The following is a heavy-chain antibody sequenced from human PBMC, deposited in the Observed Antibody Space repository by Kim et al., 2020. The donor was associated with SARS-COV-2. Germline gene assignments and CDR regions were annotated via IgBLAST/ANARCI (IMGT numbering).Heavy chain of an antibody. D-gene: IGHD3-22*01. J-gene: IGHJ3*02. CDR3: AREQYDSSAFDI. Sequence: NYNPSLKSRVTISVDTSKNKFSLKLSSVTAADTAVYYCAREQYDSSAFDIWGQGTMVTVSS. V-gene: IGHV4-59*01.